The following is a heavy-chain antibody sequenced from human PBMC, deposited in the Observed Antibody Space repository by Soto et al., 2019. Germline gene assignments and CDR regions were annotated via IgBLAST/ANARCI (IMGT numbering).Heavy chain of an antibody. J-gene: IGHJ3*02. V-gene: IGHV4-31*11. CDR1: GGSISSGGYY. Sequence: SETLSLTCGVSGGSISSGGYYWSWIRQLPGKDLEWIGYIYHSGNTYYNSSLKSRLTISVDTSKNQFSLKLTSVTAADTAVYYCARVGISSSDAFDIWGQGTMVTVSS. CDR2: IYHSGNT. CDR3: ARVGISSSDAFDI. D-gene: IGHD6-6*01.